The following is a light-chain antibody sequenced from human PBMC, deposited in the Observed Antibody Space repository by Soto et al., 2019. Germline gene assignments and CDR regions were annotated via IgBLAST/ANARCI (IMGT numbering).Light chain of an antibody. J-gene: IGKJ5*01. CDR3: RQLHTYPVT. CDR1: QGISGA. V-gene: IGKV1-13*02. CDR2: DAS. Sequence: AIQLTQSPSSLSASVGNRVTITCRASQGISGALAWYQQKPGRAPTLLIYDASSLESGVPSRFSGSESGTDFTLTISSLQAEDFATYYCRQLHTYPVTFGQGTRLEI.